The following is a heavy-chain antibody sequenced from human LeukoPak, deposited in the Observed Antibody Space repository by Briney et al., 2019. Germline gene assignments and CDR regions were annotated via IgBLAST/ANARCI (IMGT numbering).Heavy chain of an antibody. V-gene: IGHV3-30*03. CDR3: ATSRGVTAHDACDI. Sequence: VGSLRRSCAASGFTFSSYGMHWVRQAPGKGLEGVGVISYDGSNKYYADSVKGRFTISRDNSKNTLYLQMNSLRAEDTAVYYSATSRGVTAHDACDIWGQGTMVTVSS. J-gene: IGHJ3*02. CDR2: ISYDGSNK. CDR1: GFTFSSYG. D-gene: IGHD2-21*02.